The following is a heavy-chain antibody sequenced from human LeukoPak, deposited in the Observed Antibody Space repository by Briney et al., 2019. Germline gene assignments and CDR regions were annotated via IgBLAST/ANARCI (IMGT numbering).Heavy chain of an antibody. CDR2: INSDGSST. CDR3: ARDEGATEFDY. J-gene: IGHJ4*02. D-gene: IGHD1-26*01. V-gene: IGHV3-74*01. CDR1: GFTFSSYW. Sequence: GGSPRLSCAASGFTFSSYWMHWVRQAPGKGLVWVSRINSDGSSTSYADSVKGRFTISRDNAKNTLYLQMNSLRAEDTAVYYCARDEGATEFDYWGQGTLVTVSS.